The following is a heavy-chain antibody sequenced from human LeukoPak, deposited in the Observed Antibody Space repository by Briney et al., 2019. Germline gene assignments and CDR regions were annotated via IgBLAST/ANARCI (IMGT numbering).Heavy chain of an antibody. CDR1: GFTFTNCA. D-gene: IGHD2-2*01. Sequence: EGSLRLSCAASGFTFTNCAMRWVRQAPGKGLEWVSAISGSGGGTYYADSVKGRFTISRDNSKNMLFLQMNSLRAEDTAVYYCAKGRDSTSCYDNWGQGTLVTVSS. V-gene: IGHV3-23*01. CDR2: ISGSGGGT. J-gene: IGHJ4*02. CDR3: AKGRDSTSCYDN.